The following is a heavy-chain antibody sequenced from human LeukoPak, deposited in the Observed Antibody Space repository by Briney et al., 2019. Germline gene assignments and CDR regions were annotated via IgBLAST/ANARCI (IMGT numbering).Heavy chain of an antibody. CDR1: GYTLTELS. Sequence: RASVTVSCKVSGYTLTELSMHWVRQAPGKGLEWMGGFDPEDGETIYAQKFQGRVTMTEDTSTDTAYMELSSLRSEDTAVYYCATSGYPPAAFDYWGQGTLVTVSS. V-gene: IGHV1-24*01. D-gene: IGHD5-12*01. CDR2: FDPEDGET. CDR3: ATSGYPPAAFDY. J-gene: IGHJ4*02.